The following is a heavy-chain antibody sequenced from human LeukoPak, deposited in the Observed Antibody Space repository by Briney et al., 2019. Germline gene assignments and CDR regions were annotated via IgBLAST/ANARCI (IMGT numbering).Heavy chain of an antibody. CDR2: IKQDGSEK. J-gene: IGHJ1*01. D-gene: IGHD1-26*01. CDR1: SSYW. Sequence: GGSLRLSCAAFSSYWMTWVRQAPGKGLEWVANIKQDGSEKYYVDSVKGRSTISRDNAKNSLFLQMNSLRAEDTAVYYCASSGSYPYFQHWGQGTLVTVSS. CDR3: ASSGSYPYFQH. V-gene: IGHV3-7*01.